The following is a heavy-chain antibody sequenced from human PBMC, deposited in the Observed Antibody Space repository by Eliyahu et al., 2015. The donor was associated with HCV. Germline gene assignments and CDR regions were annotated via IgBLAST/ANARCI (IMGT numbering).Heavy chain of an antibody. Sequence: QVQLVESGGGVVQPGRSLRLSCAASGFPFSSYGMHWVRQAPGKGLEWVXVISYDGSNKYYADSVKGRFTISRDNSKNTLYLQMNSLRAEDTAVYYCAKLAIVVVPAGDAFDIWGQGTMVTVSS. CDR2: ISYDGSNK. J-gene: IGHJ3*02. CDR3: AKLAIVVVPAGDAFDI. V-gene: IGHV3-30*18. CDR1: GFPFSSYG. D-gene: IGHD2-2*03.